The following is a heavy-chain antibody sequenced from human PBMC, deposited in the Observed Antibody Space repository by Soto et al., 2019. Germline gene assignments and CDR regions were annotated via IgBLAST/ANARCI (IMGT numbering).Heavy chain of an antibody. V-gene: IGHV1-18*01. CDR3: ARGLSTISNNWFDP. Sequence: EASVKVSCKASGYTFTSYGISWVRQAPGQGLEWMGWISAYNGNTNYAQKLQGRVTMTTDTSTSTAYMELRSLRSDDTAVYYCARGLSTISNNWFDPWGQGTLVTVSS. J-gene: IGHJ5*02. CDR1: GYTFTSYG. D-gene: IGHD3-9*01. CDR2: ISAYNGNT.